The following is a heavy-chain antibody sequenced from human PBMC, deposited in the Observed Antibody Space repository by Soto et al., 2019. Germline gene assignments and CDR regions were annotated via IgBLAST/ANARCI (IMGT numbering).Heavy chain of an antibody. V-gene: IGHV1-69*01. Sequence: QAQLMQSGAEVKKPGSSVKVSCKASGGTFSGYAISWVRQAPGQGLEWMGGIIPVLGITNYAQKFQGRITIAADESTGTAHMDLRSLSSEDTAVYYCANDPRSITGTTSSEDFQQWGQGTLVTVSS. J-gene: IGHJ1*01. CDR2: IIPVLGIT. CDR3: ANDPRSITGTTSSEDFQQ. CDR1: GGTFSGYA. D-gene: IGHD1-20*01.